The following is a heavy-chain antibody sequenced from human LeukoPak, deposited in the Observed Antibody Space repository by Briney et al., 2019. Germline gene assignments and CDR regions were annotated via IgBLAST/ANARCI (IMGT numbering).Heavy chain of an antibody. Sequence: NSSATLSLTCTVSGGSISSYYWSWIRQPPGKGLEWIGYIYYSGSTNYNPSLKSRVTISVDTSKNQFSLKLSSVTAADTAVYYCATSPRYDSSGKAGIGYFDYWGQGTLVTVSS. V-gene: IGHV4-59*08. D-gene: IGHD3-22*01. CDR3: ATSPRYDSSGKAGIGYFDY. CDR1: GGSISSYY. CDR2: IYYSGST. J-gene: IGHJ4*02.